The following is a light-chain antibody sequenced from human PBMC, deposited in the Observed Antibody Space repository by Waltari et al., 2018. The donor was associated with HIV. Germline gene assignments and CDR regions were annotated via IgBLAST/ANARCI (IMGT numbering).Light chain of an antibody. CDR1: KLGDKY. V-gene: IGLV3-1*01. CDR2: KDG. CDR3: QAWDSDTPKV. Sequence: SYELTQPPSVSVSPGQTASIPSPGDKLGDKYACWYQQQPGQSPVLVIYKDGKRPSGIPERFSGFNSGNTATLTISGTQAMDEADYYCQAWDSDTPKVFGGGTKLTVL. J-gene: IGLJ2*01.